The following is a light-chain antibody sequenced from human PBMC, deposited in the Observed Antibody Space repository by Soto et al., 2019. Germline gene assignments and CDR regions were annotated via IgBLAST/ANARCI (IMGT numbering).Light chain of an antibody. CDR2: TAS. CDR3: QQTDSIPWT. Sequence: DIQMTQSPSSLSASVGDRVTITCRASQNSRNYLNWYQQKAGKAPKLLIFTASSLYGGVPSRFSGSGSGTDFTLTINSLQPEDSATYYCQQTDSIPWTFGQGTKVEIK. CDR1: QNSRNY. V-gene: IGKV1-39*01. J-gene: IGKJ1*01.